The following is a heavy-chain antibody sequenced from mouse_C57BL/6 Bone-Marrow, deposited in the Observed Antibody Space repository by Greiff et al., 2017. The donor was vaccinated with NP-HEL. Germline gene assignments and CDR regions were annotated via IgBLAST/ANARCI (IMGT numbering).Heavy chain of an antibody. V-gene: IGHV1-42*01. CDR2: INPSTGGT. CDR3: ARPPYYYGSSYGYCYCDV. Sequence: VQLQQSGPELVKPGASVKISCKASGYSFTGYYMNWVKQSPEKSLEWIGEINPSTGGTTYNQKFKAKATLTVDKSSSTAYMQLKSLTSEDSAVYYCARPPYYYGSSYGYCYCDVGGTGTTVTVSS. J-gene: IGHJ1*03. D-gene: IGHD1-1*01. CDR1: GYSFTGYY.